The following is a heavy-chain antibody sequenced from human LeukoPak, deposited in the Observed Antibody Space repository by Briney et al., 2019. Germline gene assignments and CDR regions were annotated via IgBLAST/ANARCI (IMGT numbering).Heavy chain of an antibody. Sequence: SETLSLTCTVSGDSISTYYWSWIRQPPGKGLEWIGYIYYRVTSDYNPSLKSRVTMSVDMSTRQISLKLSSVTAADTAVYYCARTTEGGYIGYFYYYYMDVWGKGTTVTISS. CDR1: GDSISTYY. J-gene: IGHJ6*03. CDR3: ARTTEGGYIGYFYYYYMDV. CDR2: IYYRVTS. D-gene: IGHD5-18*01. V-gene: IGHV4-59*01.